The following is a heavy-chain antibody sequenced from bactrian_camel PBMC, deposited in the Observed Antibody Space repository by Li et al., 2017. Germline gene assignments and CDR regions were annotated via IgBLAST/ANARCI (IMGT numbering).Heavy chain of an antibody. V-gene: IGHV3S26*01. J-gene: IGHJ4*01. Sequence: HVQLVESGGGSVQAGGSLRLSCAAPGYTYDTYCMGWFRQAPGKARGGIAVIDSDGDTAYAESMKDRFTISVDNAKNTLYLQMNSLKPEDTAMYYCAANFGSYCSVDYLQRRANFWGQGTQVTVS. CDR1: GYTYDTYC. CDR2: IDSDGDT. CDR3: AANFGSYCSVDYLQRRANF. D-gene: IGHD2*01.